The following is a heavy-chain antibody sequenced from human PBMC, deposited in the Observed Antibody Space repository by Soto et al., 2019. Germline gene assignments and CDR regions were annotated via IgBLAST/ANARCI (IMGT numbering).Heavy chain of an antibody. J-gene: IGHJ1*01. V-gene: IGHV3-30*18. CDR3: AKERSGWYAEYFQH. CDR2: ISYDGSNK. D-gene: IGHD6-19*01. CDR1: GFTFSSYG. Sequence: PGGSLRLSCAASGFTFSSYGMHWVRQAPGKGLEWVAVISYDGSNKYYADSVKGRFTISRDNSKNTLYLQMNSLRAEDTAVYYCAKERSGWYAEYFQHWGQGTLVTVSS.